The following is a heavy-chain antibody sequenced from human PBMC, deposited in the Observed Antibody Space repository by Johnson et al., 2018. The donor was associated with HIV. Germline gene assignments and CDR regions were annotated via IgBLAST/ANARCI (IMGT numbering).Heavy chain of an antibody. CDR3: ARDGGVAAAVGVVAFDI. Sequence: VQLVESGGGLVQPGRSLRLSCAASGFTFDDYAMHWVRQAPGKGLEWVSGISWNGGSTGYADSVKGRFTISRDNAENSLYLQMNSLRAEDTAVYYCARDGGVAAAVGVVAFDIWGQGTMVTVSS. V-gene: IGHV3-9*01. D-gene: IGHD6-13*01. J-gene: IGHJ3*02. CDR2: ISWNGGST. CDR1: GFTFDDYA.